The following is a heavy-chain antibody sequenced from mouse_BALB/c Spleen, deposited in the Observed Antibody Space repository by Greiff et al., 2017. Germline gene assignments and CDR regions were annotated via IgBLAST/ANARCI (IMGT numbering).Heavy chain of an antibody. CDR3: ARKRGYYAMDY. CDR1: GYTFTSYT. J-gene: IGHJ4*01. Sequence: QVQLQQSAAELARPGASVKMSCKASGYTFTSYTMHWVKQRPGQGLEWIGYINPSSGYTEYNQKFKDKTTLTADKSSSTAYMQLSSLTSEDSAVYYCARKRGYYAMDYWGQGTSVTVSS. CDR2: INPSSGYT. V-gene: IGHV1-4*02.